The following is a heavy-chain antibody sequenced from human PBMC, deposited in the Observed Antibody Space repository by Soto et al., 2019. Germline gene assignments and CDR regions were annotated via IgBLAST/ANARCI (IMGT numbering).Heavy chain of an antibody. CDR1: GFSLSTSGVG. Sequence: QITLKESGPTLVQPTQTLTLTCTFSGFSLSTSGVGVGWIRQPPGKALEWLALIYWDDDKRYSPSLKSRLTITKDTPKNQVVLTMTSMHPVDTATYYCAHWGSDSSSWPYYFDYWGQGSLVTFSS. CDR3: AHWGSDSSSWPYYFDY. J-gene: IGHJ4*02. V-gene: IGHV2-5*02. D-gene: IGHD6-13*01. CDR2: IYWDDDK.